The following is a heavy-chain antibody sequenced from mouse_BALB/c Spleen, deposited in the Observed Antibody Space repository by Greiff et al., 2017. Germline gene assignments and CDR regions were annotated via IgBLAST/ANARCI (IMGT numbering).Heavy chain of an antibody. D-gene: IGHD2-4*01. V-gene: IGHV14-3*02. CDR2: IDPANGNT. CDR3: AILYDYDDGFAY. J-gene: IGHJ3*01. Sequence: VQLQQSGAELVKPGASVPLSCTASGFHIQDTYMPWVKQRPDQGLEWIGRIDPANGNTKYDPKFQGKATITADTSSNTAYLQLSSLTSEDTAVYDCAILYDYDDGFAYWGKGTLVTVSA. CDR1: GFHIQDTY.